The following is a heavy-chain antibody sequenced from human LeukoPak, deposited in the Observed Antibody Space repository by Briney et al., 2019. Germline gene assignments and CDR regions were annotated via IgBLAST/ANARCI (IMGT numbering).Heavy chain of an antibody. D-gene: IGHD4-17*01. CDR2: IWYDGTNK. CDR1: GFSFSSFG. CDR3: ARATVTRWFDP. J-gene: IGHJ5*02. V-gene: IGHV3-33*01. Sequence: GGSLRLSCAASGFSFSSFGMHWVRQAPGKGLEWVAVIWYDGTNKYYADSVKGRFTISRDNSKNMLYLQMNSLRAEDTAVYYCARATVTRWFDPWGQGTLVTVCS.